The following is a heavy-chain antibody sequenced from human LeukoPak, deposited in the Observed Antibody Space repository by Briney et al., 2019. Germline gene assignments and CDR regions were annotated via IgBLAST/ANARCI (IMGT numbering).Heavy chain of an antibody. V-gene: IGHV3-7*01. CDR3: ARNHGYDSSGYAPNWYFDL. CDR1: RINLCNAW. D-gene: IGHD3-22*01. Sequence: VGTLRPSCAASRINLCNAWFTCVRQAPGKGRERVANIKQDGSEKYYVDSVKGRFTITRYNAKNSLYLQINSLRAEKTAVYYCARNHGYDSSGYAPNWYFDLWGRGTLVTVSS. J-gene: IGHJ2*01. CDR2: IKQDGSEK.